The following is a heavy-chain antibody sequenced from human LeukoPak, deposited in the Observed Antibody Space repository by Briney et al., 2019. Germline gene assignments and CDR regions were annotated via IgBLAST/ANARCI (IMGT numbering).Heavy chain of an antibody. D-gene: IGHD2/OR15-2a*01. CDR1: GFTVSSNS. J-gene: IGHJ4*02. CDR2: IYSGGNT. CDR3: ARRAGEYSHPYDY. Sequence: GGSLRLSCTVSGFTVSSNSMSWVRQAPGKGLEWVSFIYSGGNTHYSDSVKGRFTISRDNSKNTLYLQMNSLRAEDRAVYYCARRAGEYSHPYDYWGQGTLVTVSS. V-gene: IGHV3-53*01.